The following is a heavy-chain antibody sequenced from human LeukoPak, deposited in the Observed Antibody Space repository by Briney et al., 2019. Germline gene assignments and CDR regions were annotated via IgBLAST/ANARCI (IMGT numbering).Heavy chain of an antibody. CDR3: ARVKETLWFGELYYFDY. CDR1: GGSISSYY. V-gene: IGHV4-59*01. CDR2: IYYSGST. D-gene: IGHD3-10*01. Sequence: SETLSLTCTVSGGSISSYYWSWIRQPPGKGLEWIGYIYYSGSTNCNPSLKSRVTISVDTSKNQFSLKLSSVTAADTAVYYCARVKETLWFGELYYFDYWGQGTLVTVSS. J-gene: IGHJ4*02.